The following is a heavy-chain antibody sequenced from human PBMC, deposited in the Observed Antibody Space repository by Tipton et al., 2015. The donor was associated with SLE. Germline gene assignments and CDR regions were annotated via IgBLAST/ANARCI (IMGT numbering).Heavy chain of an antibody. CDR3: ARLRGSFGSGSYDY. CDR2: IYYSAYT. Sequence: LRLSCTVSRGSINRSTYYWGWIRQPPRKGLEYIGSIYYSAYTSYNPSLKSRVTMSVDTSKNQFSLRLNSVTAADTAVYYCARLRGSFGSGSYDYWGQGTLVTVSS. CDR1: RGSINRSTYY. V-gene: IGHV4-39*07. J-gene: IGHJ4*02. D-gene: IGHD3-10*01.